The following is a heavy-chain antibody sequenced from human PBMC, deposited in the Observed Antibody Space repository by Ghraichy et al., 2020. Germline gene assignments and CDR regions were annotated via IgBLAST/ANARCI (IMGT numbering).Heavy chain of an antibody. J-gene: IGHJ6*02. D-gene: IGHD2-15*01. Sequence: GESLNISCAGSGFRYSDHYMDWVRQAPGKGLEWVGRARNKVNSYTTEYAASVKGRFTISRDDSDNSLYLQMNSLKTEDTAVYYCARTHGYCSGGTCYYYGMDVWGQGTTVTVSS. V-gene: IGHV3-72*01. CDR3: ARTHGYCSGGTCYYYGMDV. CDR1: GFRYSDHY. CDR2: ARNKVNSYTT.